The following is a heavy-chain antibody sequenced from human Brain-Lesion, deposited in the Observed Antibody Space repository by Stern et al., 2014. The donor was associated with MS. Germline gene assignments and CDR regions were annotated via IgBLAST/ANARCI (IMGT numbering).Heavy chain of an antibody. V-gene: IGHV4-39*01. Sequence: QVQLVQSGPGLVKPSETLSLNCTVSGGSITGSNYYWAWIRQPPGQGLEWIGNFDYNGNTFYNPSLKSRVPISVDTSKNLFPLRLPSVTAADTAVYYCAGGPDYGWASLKFDFWGQGALVTVSS. CDR2: FDYNGNT. CDR3: AGGPDYGWASLKFDF. D-gene: IGHD3-16*01. J-gene: IGHJ4*02. CDR1: GGSITGSNYY.